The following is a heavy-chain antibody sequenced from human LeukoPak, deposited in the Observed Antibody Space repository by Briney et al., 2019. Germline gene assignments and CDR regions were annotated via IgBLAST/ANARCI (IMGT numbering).Heavy chain of an antibody. CDR2: INQSGAT. J-gene: IGHJ5*02. Sequence: SETLSLTYGVYGGSFSNYFWAWIRQSPAKGLECVGEINQSGATDYNPSLKSRANISIDTSRSQFSLTLSSVTAADTAIYYCARVVGIAVVPGASEDNYFDPWGQGTQVTVSS. D-gene: IGHD2-21*01. CDR3: ARVVGIAVVPGASEDNYFDP. CDR1: GGSFSNYF. V-gene: IGHV4-34*01.